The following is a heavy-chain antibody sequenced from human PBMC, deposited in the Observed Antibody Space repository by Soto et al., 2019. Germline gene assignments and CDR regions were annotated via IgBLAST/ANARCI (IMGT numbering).Heavy chain of an antibody. V-gene: IGHV4-61*03. CDR3: EKSWGGDGYSH. Sequence: QVQLQESGPGLVKPSETLSLTCNVSGDSLHSGAYYWTWIRQSPGRGLEWIGHIYHTGSTNYNPSLWSRLTISLDPSKNHFSLTLRSVNAVDTGVYYCEKSWGGDGYSHWGQGTLVTVSS. D-gene: IGHD2-15*01. CDR2: IYHTGST. CDR1: GDSLHSGAYY. J-gene: IGHJ4*02.